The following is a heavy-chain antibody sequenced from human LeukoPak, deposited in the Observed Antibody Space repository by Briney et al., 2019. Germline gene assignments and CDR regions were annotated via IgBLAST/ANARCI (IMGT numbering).Heavy chain of an antibody. Sequence: SETLSPTCTVSGGSISSSSYYWGWIRQPPGKGLEWIGSIYYSGSTYYNPSLKSRVTISVDTSKNQFSLKLSSVTAADTAVYYCARPRDSWYYGMDVWGQGTTVTVSS. V-gene: IGHV4-39*01. CDR2: IYYSGST. D-gene: IGHD2-21*02. CDR3: ARPRDSWYYGMDV. CDR1: GGSISSSSYY. J-gene: IGHJ6*02.